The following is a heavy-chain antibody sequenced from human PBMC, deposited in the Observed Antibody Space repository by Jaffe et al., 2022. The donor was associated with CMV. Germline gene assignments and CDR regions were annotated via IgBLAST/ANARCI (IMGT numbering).Heavy chain of an antibody. D-gene: IGHD2-15*01. Sequence: QVQLVQSGAEVKKPGASVKVSCKASGYTFTSYAMHWVRQAPGQRLEWMGWINAGNGNTKYSQKFQGRVTITRDTSASTAYMELSSLRSEDTAVYYCARDPYCSGGSCYAFDIWGQGTMVTVSS. CDR3: ARDPYCSGGSCYAFDI. CDR1: GYTFTSYA. V-gene: IGHV1-3*01. J-gene: IGHJ3*02. CDR2: INAGNGNT.